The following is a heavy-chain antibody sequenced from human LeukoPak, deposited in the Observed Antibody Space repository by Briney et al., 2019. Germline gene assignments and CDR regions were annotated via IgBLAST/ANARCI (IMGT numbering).Heavy chain of an antibody. CDR2: ISSGAGDT. J-gene: IGHJ4*02. V-gene: IGHV3-48*02. CDR3: ARSRSGNYFDY. Sequence: GSLRLSCAASGFTFSSYAMSWVRQAPGKGLEWVSYISSGAGDTYYADSVKGRFTVSRDNAQNSLYLQMNGLRDEDTAVYHCARSRSGNYFDYWGQGTLVSVSS. D-gene: IGHD1-26*01. CDR1: GFTFSSYA.